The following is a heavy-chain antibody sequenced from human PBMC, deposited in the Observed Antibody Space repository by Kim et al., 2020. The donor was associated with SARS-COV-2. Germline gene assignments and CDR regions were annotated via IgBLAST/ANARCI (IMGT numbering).Heavy chain of an antibody. Sequence: LSLTCAASGFSFTCCAMTWVRQAPGKGLEWVSSISHDGRSSHYADSVKGRFTISRDDSKTTLYLQLNSLRGEDTAVYYCAKDVWDYSGMDVWGQGTT. CDR1: GFSFTCCA. V-gene: IGHV3-23*01. J-gene: IGHJ6*02. CDR3: AKDVWDYSGMDV. CDR2: ISHDGRSS. D-gene: IGHD1-26*01.